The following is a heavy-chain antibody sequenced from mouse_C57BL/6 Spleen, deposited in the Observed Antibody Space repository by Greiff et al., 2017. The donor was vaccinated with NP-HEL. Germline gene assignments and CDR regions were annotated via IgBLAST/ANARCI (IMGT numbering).Heavy chain of an antibody. CDR3: ARGDTTSYAMDY. Sequence: EVKLVESGPGMVKPSQSLSLTCTVTGYSITSGYDWHWIRHFPGNKLEWMGYISYSGSTNYNPSLKIRISITHDTSKNHFFLKLNSVTTEDTATYYCARGDTTSYAMDYWGQGTSVTVSS. CDR2: ISYSGST. D-gene: IGHD1-1*01. V-gene: IGHV3-1*01. J-gene: IGHJ4*01. CDR1: GYSITSGYD.